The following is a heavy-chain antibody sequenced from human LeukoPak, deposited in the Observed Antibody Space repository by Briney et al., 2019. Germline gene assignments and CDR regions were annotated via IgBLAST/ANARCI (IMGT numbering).Heavy chain of an antibody. CDR2: NNHSGST. V-gene: IGHV4-34*01. J-gene: IGHJ2*01. Sequence: SETLSLTCAVYGGSFSGYYWSWIRQPPGKGLEWMGENNHSGSTNYNQSLKSRVTISVDTSKNQFSLKLSSVTAADTAVYYCARGKRRPHWYFDLWGRGTLVPVSS. CDR3: ARGKRRPHWYFDL. CDR1: GGSFSGYY. D-gene: IGHD5-24*01.